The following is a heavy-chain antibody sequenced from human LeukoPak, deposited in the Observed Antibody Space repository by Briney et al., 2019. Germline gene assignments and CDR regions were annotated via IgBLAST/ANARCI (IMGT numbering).Heavy chain of an antibody. J-gene: IGHJ6*03. Sequence: TTSQTLSLTCTVSGGSISSGGYYWSWIRQPPGKGLEWIGYIYHSGSTYYNPSLKSRVTISVDRSKNQFSLKLSSVTAADTAVYYCAGSQGEYYFIDVWGKGTTVTVSS. D-gene: IGHD3-16*01. CDR2: IYHSGST. CDR1: GGSISSGGYY. CDR3: AGSQGEYYFIDV. V-gene: IGHV4-30-2*01.